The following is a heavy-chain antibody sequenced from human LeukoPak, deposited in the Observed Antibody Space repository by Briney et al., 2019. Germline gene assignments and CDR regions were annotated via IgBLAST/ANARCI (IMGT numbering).Heavy chain of an antibody. Sequence: GGSLRLSCAPSGFTFSSYWMSWVRQAPGMGLVWVSRINSDGSPTTYADSVRGRFTIARDNAENTLYLQMNSLRAEDTAVYHCVSHVYGGSPFDIWGQGTMVTVSS. J-gene: IGHJ3*02. CDR3: VSHVYGGSPFDI. CDR2: INSDGSPT. D-gene: IGHD4-23*01. V-gene: IGHV3-74*01. CDR1: GFTFSSYW.